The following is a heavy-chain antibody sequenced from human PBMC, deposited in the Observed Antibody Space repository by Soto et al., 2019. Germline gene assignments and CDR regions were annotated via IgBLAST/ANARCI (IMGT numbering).Heavy chain of an antibody. CDR3: ARDGSGRGYSNDTRFQH. Sequence: ASVEVSCKASGYAFTSYGISWVRQAPGQGLEWMGWISAYNGNTNYAQKLQGRVTMTTDTSTSTAYMELRSLRSDDTAVYYCARDGSGRGYSNDTRFQHWCQGTLVTVSP. CDR2: ISAYNGNT. CDR1: GYAFTSYG. V-gene: IGHV1-18*01. J-gene: IGHJ1*01. D-gene: IGHD5-18*01.